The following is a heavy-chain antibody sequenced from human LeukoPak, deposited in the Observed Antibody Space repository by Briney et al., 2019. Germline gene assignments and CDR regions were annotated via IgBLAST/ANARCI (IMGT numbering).Heavy chain of an antibody. D-gene: IGHD2-2*01. Sequence: PSETLSLTCTVSGGSISSYYWNWIRQPPGKGLEWIGYIYYSGSTNYNPSLKSRVTISVDTSKNQFSLKLSSVTAADTAVYYCARLTEYCSSTSCSRWFDPWGQGTLVTVSS. CDR2: IYYSGST. J-gene: IGHJ5*02. CDR1: GGSISSYY. V-gene: IGHV4-59*08. CDR3: ARLTEYCSSTSCSRWFDP.